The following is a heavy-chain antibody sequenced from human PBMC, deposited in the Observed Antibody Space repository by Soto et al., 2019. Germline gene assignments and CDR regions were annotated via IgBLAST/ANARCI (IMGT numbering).Heavy chain of an antibody. D-gene: IGHD3-10*01. CDR1: GGSISSSNW. J-gene: IGHJ6*02. Sequence: LSLTCAVSGGSISSSNWWSWVRQPPGKGLEWIGEIYHSGSTNYNPSLKSRVTISVDKSKNQFSLKLSSVTAADTAVYYCARNYGSGSYYYYYYGMDVWGQGTTVTVSS. CDR2: IYHSGST. V-gene: IGHV4-4*02. CDR3: ARNYGSGSYYYYYYGMDV.